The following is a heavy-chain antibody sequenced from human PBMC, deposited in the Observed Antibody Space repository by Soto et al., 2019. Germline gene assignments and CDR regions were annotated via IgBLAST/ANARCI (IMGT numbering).Heavy chain of an antibody. CDR2: IYPGDSDT. V-gene: IGHV5-51*01. Sequence: PGESLKISCKASGYIFTSYWIAWVRQMPGKGLEWLGIIYPGDSDTRYAPSFQGQVTISADKSISTAYLQWSSLKASDTAMYYCARHLGFTMVRGPLYVMDFWGQGSTVTVSS. CDR3: ARHLGFTMVRGPLYVMDF. D-gene: IGHD3-10*01. CDR1: GYIFTSYW. J-gene: IGHJ6*02.